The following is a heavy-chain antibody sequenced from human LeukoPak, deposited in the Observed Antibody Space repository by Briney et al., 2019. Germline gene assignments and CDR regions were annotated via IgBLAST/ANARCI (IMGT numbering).Heavy chain of an antibody. Sequence: PGGSLRLSCAASGFTFSSYAMHWVRQAPGKGLEWVAVISYDGSNKYYADSVKGRITISRDNSKNTLYLQMNSLRAEDTAVYYCARDPLSITIFGVASDAFDIWGQGTMVTVSS. J-gene: IGHJ3*02. CDR3: ARDPLSITIFGVASDAFDI. V-gene: IGHV3-30-3*01. CDR2: ISYDGSNK. D-gene: IGHD3-3*01. CDR1: GFTFSSYA.